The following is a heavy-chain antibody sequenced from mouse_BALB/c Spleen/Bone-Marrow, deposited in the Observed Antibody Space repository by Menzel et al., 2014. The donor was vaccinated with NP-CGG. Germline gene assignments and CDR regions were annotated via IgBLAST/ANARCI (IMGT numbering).Heavy chain of an antibody. CDR3: TRGAYERSFAWFAY. CDR1: GLTFIDYY. D-gene: IGHD6-5*01. CDR2: IRINASRYTT. Sequence: DVKLVESGGGVVQPGGSLCLSCASSGLTFIDYYIIWARKPPGKALEWMGFIRINASRYTTDYSASVTARFTISRDNSLSILKHQISAQRCEGSATYYWTRGAYERSFAWFAYWGQGTLDTCSA. J-gene: IGHJ3*01. V-gene: IGHV7-3*01.